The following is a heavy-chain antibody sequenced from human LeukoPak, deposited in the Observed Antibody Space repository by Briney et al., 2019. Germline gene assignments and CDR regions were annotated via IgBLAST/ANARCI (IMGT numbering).Heavy chain of an antibody. CDR3: TRGGYSYGHDY. Sequence: TGGSLRLSCAASGFTVSSNYMSWVRQAPGKGLEWVSVIYSGGSTYYADSVKGRFTISRDNSKNTLYLQMNSLRAEDTAVYYCTRGGYSYGHDYWGQGTLVTVSS. D-gene: IGHD5-18*01. V-gene: IGHV3-53*01. CDR1: GFTVSSNY. J-gene: IGHJ4*02. CDR2: IYSGGST.